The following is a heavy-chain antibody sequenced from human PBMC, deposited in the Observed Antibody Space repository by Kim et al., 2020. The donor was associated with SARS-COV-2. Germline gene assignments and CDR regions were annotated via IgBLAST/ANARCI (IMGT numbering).Heavy chain of an antibody. V-gene: IGHV4-59*01. CDR1: SGSINAFY. J-gene: IGHJ5*02. D-gene: IGHD3-22*01. CDR2: IYYLGST. CDR3: ARGMIAINP. Sequence: SETLSLTCTVSSGSINAFYWSWIRQPPGKGLEWIGNIYYLGSTKYNPSLEGRVTISVDTSSNQFSLKLRSVTAADTAMYYCARGMIAINPWRQGTLVTVS.